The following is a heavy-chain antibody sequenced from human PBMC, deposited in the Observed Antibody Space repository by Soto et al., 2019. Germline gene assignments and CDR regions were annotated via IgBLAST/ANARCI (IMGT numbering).Heavy chain of an antibody. CDR1: GFIFSNYN. D-gene: IGHD2-21*02. V-gene: IGHV3-48*01. J-gene: IGHJ4*02. Sequence: EVQLVESGGGLVQPGGSLRLSCAASGFIFSNYNMHWDRQAPGKGLEWVSYISSSSNTIYYADSVKGRFTISRDNAKNSLHLQMNSLRAEDTAVYYCARTICGGDCYSPVYWGQGTLVTVSS. CDR3: ARTICGGDCYSPVY. CDR2: ISSSSNTI.